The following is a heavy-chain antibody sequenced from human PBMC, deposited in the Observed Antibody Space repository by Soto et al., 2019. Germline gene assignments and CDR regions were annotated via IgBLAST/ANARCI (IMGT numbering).Heavy chain of an antibody. J-gene: IGHJ5*02. D-gene: IGHD2-15*01. CDR1: GGSISRSSYS. CDR3: ATRQGGSYNWFDP. V-gene: IGHV4-39*01. CDR2: LYYSGNT. Sequence: LSLTCTVSGGSISRSSYSWAWIRQPPGKGLEWIGTLYYSGNTYYNPSLKSRVTISVDTSKNQFSLKLSSVTAADTAVYYCATRQGGSYNWFDPWGQGTLVTVSS.